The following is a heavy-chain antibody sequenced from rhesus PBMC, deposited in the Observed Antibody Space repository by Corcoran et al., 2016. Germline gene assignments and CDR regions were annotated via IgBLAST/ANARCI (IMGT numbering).Heavy chain of an antibody. Sequence: QLQLQESGPGLVKPSETLSLTCAVSGYSISSGYGWRWIRQPPGKGLEWIGYISCCGSTSYNPSLNSRVTISRDTSKNQFSLKLSSVTAADTAVYYCARDWERQPFDYWGQGVLVTVSS. V-gene: IGHV4-122*02. CDR2: ISCCGST. D-gene: IGHD6-25*01. CDR3: ARDWERQPFDY. J-gene: IGHJ4*01. CDR1: GYSISSGYG.